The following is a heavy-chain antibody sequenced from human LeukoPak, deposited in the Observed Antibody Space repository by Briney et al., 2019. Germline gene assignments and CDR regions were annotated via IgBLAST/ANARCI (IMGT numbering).Heavy chain of an antibody. V-gene: IGHV3-30*02. CDR2: IRYDGSNK. J-gene: IGHJ2*01. D-gene: IGHD5-24*01. CDR3: ARGGLEMATTLNWFFDL. Sequence: PGGSLRLSCAASGFTFSSYGMHWVRQAPGKGLEWVAFIRYDGSNKYYADSVRGRFTISRDTSKKKLYLQMNSLRAGDTAVYYCARGGLEMATTLNWFFDLWGRGTLVSVSS. CDR1: GFTFSSYG.